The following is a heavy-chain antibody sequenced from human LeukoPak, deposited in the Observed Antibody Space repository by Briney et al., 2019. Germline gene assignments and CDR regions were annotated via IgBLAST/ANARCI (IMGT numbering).Heavy chain of an antibody. CDR1: GFTFNDYY. V-gene: IGHV3-11*05. CDR2: ISSSGNYA. Sequence: GGSLRLSCAASGFTFNDYYMSWIRQAPGKGLEWVSYISSSGNYANYADSVKGRFTISRDNGKKSLNLQMESLRAEDMGVYYCARVGRTSIGFDYWGQGTVVSVSS. D-gene: IGHD1-7*01. J-gene: IGHJ4*02. CDR3: ARVGRTSIGFDY.